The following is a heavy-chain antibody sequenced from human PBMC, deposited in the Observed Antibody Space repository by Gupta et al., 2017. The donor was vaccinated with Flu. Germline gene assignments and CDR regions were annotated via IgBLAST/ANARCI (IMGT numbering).Heavy chain of an antibody. Sequence: EVQLLASGGGVVAPGRSLRLSCAGSGFTFGHSAMTWVRQAPGKGLEWMAVISGSDAGTLTAASVRGRITISRANSDNRLFLQVHSLRPEDTAIYYCVKETGDSFSSYYFRSLDIWGHGTKVTVSS. CDR1: GFTFGHSA. CDR3: VKETGDSFSSYYFRSLDI. D-gene: IGHD3-10*01. J-gene: IGHJ3*02. V-gene: IGHV3-23*01. CDR2: ISGSDAGT.